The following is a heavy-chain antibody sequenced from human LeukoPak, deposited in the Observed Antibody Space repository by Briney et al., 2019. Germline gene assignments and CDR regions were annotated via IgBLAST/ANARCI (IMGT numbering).Heavy chain of an antibody. CDR1: GFTFSHYW. V-gene: IGHV3-7*04. J-gene: IGHJ4*02. D-gene: IGHD3-10*01. Sequence: PGGSLRLSCAASGFTFSHYWMSWVRQAPGKGLEWVANIKQDGSEKNYVDSVKGRFTISRDNAKNSLYLQMNILRAEDTAVYYCARDLYASGSYDYWGQGTLVTVSS. CDR2: IKQDGSEK. CDR3: ARDLYASGSYDY.